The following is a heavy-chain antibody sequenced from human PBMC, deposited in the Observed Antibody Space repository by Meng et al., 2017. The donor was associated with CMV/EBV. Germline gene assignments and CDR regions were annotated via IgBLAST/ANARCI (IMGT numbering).Heavy chain of an antibody. Sequence: SVHVSCQASGGTFSTNIFTWVRQAPGQGLEWMGRIIPILCIANYAQKFQDRVTITANKSTSTAYMELSSLRSDDAAVYYRSRVMRGDYVGRGAFDIWGQGTMVTVSS. CDR3: SRVMRGDYVGRGAFDI. V-gene: IGHV1-69*02. CDR1: GGTFSTNI. D-gene: IGHD4-23*01. J-gene: IGHJ3*02. CDR2: IIPILCIA.